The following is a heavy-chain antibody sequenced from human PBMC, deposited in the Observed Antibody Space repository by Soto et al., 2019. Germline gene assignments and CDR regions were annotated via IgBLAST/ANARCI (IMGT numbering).Heavy chain of an antibody. V-gene: IGHV4-4*02. CDR2: IFPSGST. CDR3: ARQAWPSLDC. Sequence: QVQLQGSGPGLLNPSETLSLTCAVSGDSISSSVWWVWVRQPPGKGLEWIGEIFPSGSTNYNPSLKSRATMSVDTSKKQFSLKLTSVTAADTALYYCARQAWPSLDCWGQGTLVAVSS. CDR1: GDSISSSVW. D-gene: IGHD2-2*01. J-gene: IGHJ4*02.